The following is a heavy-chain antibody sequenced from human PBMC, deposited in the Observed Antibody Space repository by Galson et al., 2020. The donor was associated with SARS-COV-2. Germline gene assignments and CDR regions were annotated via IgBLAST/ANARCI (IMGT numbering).Heavy chain of an antibody. D-gene: IGHD3-22*01. CDR2: INHSGST. CDR3: ARSGFYDRSGFCWFDP. Sequence: SQASETLSLTCAVYGGAFTGYYWSWIRQPPGKGLEWVGEINHSGSTNYNSSLKSRVTISVDTSKNQFSLKLSSVTAADTAVYYCARSGFYDRSGFCWFDPWAREPWSPSPQ. CDR1: GGAFTGYY. V-gene: IGHV4-34*01. J-gene: IGHJ5*02.